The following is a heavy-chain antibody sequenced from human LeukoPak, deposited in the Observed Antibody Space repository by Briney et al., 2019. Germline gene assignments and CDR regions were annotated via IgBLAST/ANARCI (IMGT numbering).Heavy chain of an antibody. D-gene: IGHD3-22*01. CDR1: GFTFSSYG. V-gene: IGHV3-30*03. Sequence: GGSLRLSCVASGFTFSSYGMQWVRQAPGRTLEWVAVIPNDGGNKYYADSVKGRFTISRDNSKNTLYLQMNSLRAEDTAVYYCATSSHYYDSRGYYPYYFDSWGQGTLVTVSS. J-gene: IGHJ4*02. CDR3: ATSSHYYDSRGYYPYYFDS. CDR2: IPNDGGNK.